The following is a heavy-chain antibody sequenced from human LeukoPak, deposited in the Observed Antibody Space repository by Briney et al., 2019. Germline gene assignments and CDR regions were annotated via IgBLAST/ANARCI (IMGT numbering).Heavy chain of an antibody. V-gene: IGHV4-59*12. CDR2: IYYSGST. J-gene: IGHJ3*02. Sequence: SETLSLTCTVSGGSISSYYWSWLRQPPGKGLEWIGYIYYSGSTNYNPSLKSRVTISVDTSKNQFSLKLSSVTAADTAVYYCAREGARIAVAPDAFDIWGLGTMVTVSS. CDR1: GGSISSYY. CDR3: AREGARIAVAPDAFDI. D-gene: IGHD6-19*01.